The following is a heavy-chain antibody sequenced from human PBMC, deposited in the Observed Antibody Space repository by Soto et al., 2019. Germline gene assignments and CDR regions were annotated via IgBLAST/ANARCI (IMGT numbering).Heavy chain of an antibody. V-gene: IGHV4-59*02. Sequence: ETLSLTCTVSGDSVIPYYWSWIRQPPGKGLEWIGYIHYSGNTKYSPSLESRVTISLDTSKNQFSLKLTSVTAADTAVYFCARELESYDTNGYSLDAFDIWGQGTMVTVSS. J-gene: IGHJ3*02. CDR1: GDSVIPYY. D-gene: IGHD3-22*01. CDR3: ARELESYDTNGYSLDAFDI. CDR2: IHYSGNT.